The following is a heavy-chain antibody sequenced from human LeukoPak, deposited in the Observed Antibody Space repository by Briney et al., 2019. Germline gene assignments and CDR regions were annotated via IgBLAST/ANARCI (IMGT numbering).Heavy chain of an antibody. CDR2: IIPIFGTA. CDR1: GGTFSSYA. J-gene: IGHJ6*03. Sequence: GASVKVSCKASGGTFSSYAISWVRQAPGQGLEWMGGIIPIFGTANYAQKFQGRVTITTDESTSTAYMELSSLRSEDTAVYHCARGDNIVVVPAAIRDYYYYYMDVWGKGTTVTVSS. CDR3: ARGDNIVVVPAAIRDYYYYYMDV. D-gene: IGHD2-2*02. V-gene: IGHV1-69*05.